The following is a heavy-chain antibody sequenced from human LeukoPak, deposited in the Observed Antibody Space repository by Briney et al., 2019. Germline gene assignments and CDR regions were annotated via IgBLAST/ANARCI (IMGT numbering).Heavy chain of an antibody. D-gene: IGHD3-22*01. CDR2: ISSSGSTI. V-gene: IGHV3-11*04. CDR1: GFTFSDYY. CDR3: ARDRNRITMIVVVSHAFDI. Sequence: PGGSLRLSCAASGFTFSDYYMSWIRQAPGKGLEWVSYISSSGSTIYYADSVKGRFTISRDNAKNSLYLQMNSLRAEDTAVYYCARDRNRITMIVVVSHAFDIWGQGTMVTVSS. J-gene: IGHJ3*02.